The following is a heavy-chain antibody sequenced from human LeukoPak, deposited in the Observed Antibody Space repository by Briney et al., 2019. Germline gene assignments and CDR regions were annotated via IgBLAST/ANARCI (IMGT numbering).Heavy chain of an antibody. V-gene: IGHV3-33*01. D-gene: IGHD2-2*01. Sequence: PGRSLRLSCAASGFTFSSYGMHWVRQAPGKGLEWVAVIWYDGSNKYYADSVKGRFTISRDNSKNTLYLQMNSLRAEDTAVYYCASELGYCSSTSCYREGDYWGQGTLVTVSS. CDR2: IWYDGSNK. CDR1: GFTFSSYG. CDR3: ASELGYCSSTSCYREGDY. J-gene: IGHJ4*02.